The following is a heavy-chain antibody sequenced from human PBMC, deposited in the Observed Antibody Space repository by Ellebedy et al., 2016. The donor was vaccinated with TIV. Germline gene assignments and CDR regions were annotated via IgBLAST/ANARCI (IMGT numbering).Heavy chain of an antibody. CDR3: ARDRDAYMASYYYYCMDV. J-gene: IGHJ6*02. CDR2: INSHSGVT. Sequence: AASVKVSCKASGYTFTAYYIHWLRQAPGQGLEWVGWINSHSGVTRNAQKFQGRVTMTRDTSINTAYLELTWLRSEDTAVYFCARDRDAYMASYYYYCMDVWGQGTTVTVSS. D-gene: IGHD2-21*01. V-gene: IGHV1-2*02. CDR1: GYTFTAYY.